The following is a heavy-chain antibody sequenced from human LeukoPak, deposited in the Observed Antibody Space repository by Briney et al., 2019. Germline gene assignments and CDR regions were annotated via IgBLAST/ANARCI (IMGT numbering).Heavy chain of an antibody. D-gene: IGHD3/OR15-3a*01. V-gene: IGHV3-23*01. CDR3: AKDLDAAAFDY. CDR1: GFTFSSYA. J-gene: IGHJ4*02. CDR2: ISGSGDNT. Sequence: GGSLRLSCAASGFTFSSYAMSWVRQVPGKGLEWVSVISGSGDNTYYADPVKGRFTISRDNSKNTLYLQMNSLRAEDTAVYYCAKDLDAAAFDYWGQGTLVTVSS.